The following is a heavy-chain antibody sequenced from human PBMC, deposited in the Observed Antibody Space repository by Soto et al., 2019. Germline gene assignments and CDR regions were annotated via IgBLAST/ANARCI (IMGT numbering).Heavy chain of an antibody. Sequence: RASVKVSCKASGYTFTSYDINWVRQATGQGLEWMGWMNPNSGNTGYAQKFQGRVTMTRNTSISTAYMELSSLRSEDTAVYYCARGVGPAAIPRYYYYYGMDVWGQGTTVTVSS. CDR2: MNPNSGNT. V-gene: IGHV1-8*01. CDR1: GYTFTSYD. J-gene: IGHJ6*02. CDR3: ARGVGPAAIPRYYYYYGMDV. D-gene: IGHD2-2*02.